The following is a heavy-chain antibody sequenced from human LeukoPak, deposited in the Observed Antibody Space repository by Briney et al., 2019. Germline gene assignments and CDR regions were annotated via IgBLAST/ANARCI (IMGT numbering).Heavy chain of an antibody. Sequence: GGSLRLSCAASGFTFSSYAMSWVRQAPGKGLEWVSAISGSGGSTYYADPVKGRFTISRDNSKNTLYLQMNSLRAEDTAVYYCAKAPPYYYGSGSYYTRNYFGYWGQGTLVTVSS. CDR3: AKAPPYYYGSGSYYTRNYFGY. CDR1: GFTFSSYA. V-gene: IGHV3-23*01. CDR2: ISGSGGST. J-gene: IGHJ4*02. D-gene: IGHD3-10*01.